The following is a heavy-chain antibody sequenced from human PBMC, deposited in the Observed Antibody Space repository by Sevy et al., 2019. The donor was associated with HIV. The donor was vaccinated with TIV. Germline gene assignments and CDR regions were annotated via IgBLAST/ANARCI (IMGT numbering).Heavy chain of an antibody. Sequence: SQTLSLTCAISGDTVSSDSAAWNWIRQSPARGLEWLGRTYYRSTWHKDYATSLNSRMAITQVTSKNQFSLQLNSVTPEDTAVYYCARDHNFVLDYWGQGIVVTVSS. CDR3: ARDHNFVLDY. J-gene: IGHJ4*02. V-gene: IGHV6-1*01. CDR1: GDTVSSDSAA. D-gene: IGHD1-20*01. CDR2: TYYRSTWHK.